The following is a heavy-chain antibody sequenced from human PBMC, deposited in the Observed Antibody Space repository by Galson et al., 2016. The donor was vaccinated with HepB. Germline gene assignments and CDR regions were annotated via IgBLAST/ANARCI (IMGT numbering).Heavy chain of an antibody. J-gene: IGHJ4*02. CDR1: GFTFSSYW. CDR2: ISGDGGGT. V-gene: IGHV3-43*02. D-gene: IGHD4-17*01. Sequence: SLRLSCAASGFTFSSYWMSWVRQTPGKGLEWVSLISGDGGGTYYADSVKGRFTISRDNSKTSLYLQMNTLRTEDTALYYCAKGDGGYYLVVDSWGQGTLVTVSS. CDR3: AKGDGGYYLVVDS.